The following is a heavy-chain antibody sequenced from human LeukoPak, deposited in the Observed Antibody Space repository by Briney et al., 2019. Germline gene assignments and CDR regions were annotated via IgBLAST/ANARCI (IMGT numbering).Heavy chain of an antibody. CDR2: IYRGGSI. D-gene: IGHD2-8*01. J-gene: IGHJ6*02. CDR3: ARESPMVGDNYYGMDV. CDR1: GFTFSNYY. Sequence: GGSLRLSCAVSGFTFSNYYMHWVRQAPGKGLEWVSVIYRGGSIYYADTVKGRFIISRDNSNNTVDLQLNSLRAEDTAVYYCARESPMVGDNYYGMDVWGQGTTVTVSS. V-gene: IGHV3-66*01.